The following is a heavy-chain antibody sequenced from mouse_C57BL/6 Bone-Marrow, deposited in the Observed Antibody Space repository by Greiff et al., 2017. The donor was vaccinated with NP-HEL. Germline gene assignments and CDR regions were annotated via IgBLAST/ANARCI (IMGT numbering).Heavy chain of an antibody. D-gene: IGHD1-1*01. V-gene: IGHV3-6*01. CDR3: AREDNYYGSSYHWYFDV. Sequence: DVKLQESGPGLVKPSQSLSLTCSVTGYSITSGYYWNWIRQFPGNKLEWMGYISYDGSNNYNPSLKNRISITRDTSKNQFFLKLNSVTTEDTATYYCAREDNYYGSSYHWYFDVWGTGTTVTVSS. CDR2: ISYDGSN. J-gene: IGHJ1*03. CDR1: GYSITSGYY.